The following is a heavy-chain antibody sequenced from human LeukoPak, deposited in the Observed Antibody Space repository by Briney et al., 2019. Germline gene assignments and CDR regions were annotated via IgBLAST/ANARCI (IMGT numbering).Heavy chain of an antibody. J-gene: IGHJ4*02. CDR3: AGASYGDLHLSFGY. CDR2: IYTSGSS. D-gene: IGHD4-17*01. CDR1: GGSISSGSYY. V-gene: IGHV4-61*02. Sequence: SQTLSLTCTVPGGSISSGSYYWSWIRQPAGKGRGWIGRIYTSGSSNYNPSLKSRVTISVDTSKNQFSLKLSSVTAADTAVYYCAGASYGDLHLSFGYWGQGTLVTV.